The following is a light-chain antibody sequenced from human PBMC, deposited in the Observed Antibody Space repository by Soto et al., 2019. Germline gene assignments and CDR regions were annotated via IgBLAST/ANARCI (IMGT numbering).Light chain of an antibody. J-gene: IGLJ3*02. CDR2: LHSDGSH. V-gene: IGLV4-69*01. CDR1: SGHSNYV. CDR3: QTWGTGIWV. Sequence: QAVVTQSPSASASLGASVKLTCTLSSGHSNYVIAWHQQHPEKGPRYLMKLHSDGSHSRGDGIPDRFSGSSSGAERYLTISSLQSEDEADYYCQTWGTGIWVFGGGTKLTVL.